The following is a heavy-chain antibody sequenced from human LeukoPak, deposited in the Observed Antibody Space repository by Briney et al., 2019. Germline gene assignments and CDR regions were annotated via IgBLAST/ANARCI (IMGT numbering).Heavy chain of an antibody. Sequence: GRSLRLSCAASGFTFSSYSMNWVRQAPGRGLEWVSFISSSTSYIYYADSVKGRFTISRDNAKNSLYLQMNSLRAEDTALYYCATSSPSDYWGQGTLVTVSS. J-gene: IGHJ4*02. CDR2: ISSSTSYI. V-gene: IGHV3-21*01. CDR1: GFTFSSYS. CDR3: ATSSPSDY.